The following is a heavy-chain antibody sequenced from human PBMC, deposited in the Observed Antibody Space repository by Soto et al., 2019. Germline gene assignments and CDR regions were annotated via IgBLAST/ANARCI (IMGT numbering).Heavy chain of an antibody. CDR1: GGSISSGGYY. V-gene: IGHV4-31*03. D-gene: IGHD5-18*01. Sequence: PSETLSLTCTVSGGSISSGGYYWSWIRQHPGKGLEWIGYIYYSGSTYYNPSLKSRVTISVDTSKNQFSLKLSSVTAADTAVYYCARAWRMMGLNSYGLDYWGQGTLVTVSS. J-gene: IGHJ4*02. CDR3: ARAWRMMGLNSYGLDY. CDR2: IYYSGST.